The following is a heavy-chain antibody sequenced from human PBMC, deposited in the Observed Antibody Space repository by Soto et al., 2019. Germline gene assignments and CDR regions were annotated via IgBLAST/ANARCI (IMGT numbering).Heavy chain of an antibody. V-gene: IGHV3-33*01. CDR1: GFTFSSFG. CDR3: ARDASYYSLWSGYYPSRNGMDV. J-gene: IGHJ6*02. Sequence: QVQVVESGGGVFQPGRSLRLSCAASGFTFSSFGMHWVRQAPGKGLEGVSLIWYDGSKKSYGDSVKGRFTISRDNSRNTVYLQMNSLRADDTAVYYCARDASYYSLWSGYYPSRNGMDVWGQGTTVTVSS. D-gene: IGHD3-3*01. CDR2: IWYDGSKK.